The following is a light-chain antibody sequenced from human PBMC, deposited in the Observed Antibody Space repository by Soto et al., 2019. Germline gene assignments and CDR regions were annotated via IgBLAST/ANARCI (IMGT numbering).Light chain of an antibody. Sequence: EIVMTQSPATLSVSPGESATLSCRASQSVSSNLAWYQQKPGQAPRLLIYGASTRATGIPARFIGPGSATEFTLPISSLHSEDCPVCYCQQCNDWPHTFGQGTKLEIK. J-gene: IGKJ2*01. CDR3: QQCNDWPHT. V-gene: IGKV3-15*01. CDR1: QSVSSN. CDR2: GAS.